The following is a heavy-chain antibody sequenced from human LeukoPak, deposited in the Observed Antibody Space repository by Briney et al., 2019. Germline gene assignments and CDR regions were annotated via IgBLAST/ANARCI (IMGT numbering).Heavy chain of an antibody. Sequence: GGSLRLSCAASEYTFTYYGMHWVRQAPGKGLEWVAFIRYDGSNQHYADSVKGRFTISRDNSNNTLYLQMNSLTAEDTATYYCAKDLLSSDYPGWFDPWGQGTLVTVSS. CDR2: IRYDGSNQ. CDR3: AKDLLSSDYPGWFDP. J-gene: IGHJ5*02. D-gene: IGHD4-17*01. CDR1: EYTFTYYG. V-gene: IGHV3-30*02.